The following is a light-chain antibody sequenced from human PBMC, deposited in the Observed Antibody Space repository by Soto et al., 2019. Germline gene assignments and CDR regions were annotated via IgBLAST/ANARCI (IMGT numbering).Light chain of an antibody. Sequence: QSVLTQPASVSGSPGQSITISCTGTSSDVGGYNYVSWYQQHPGKAPKVMIYEVSNRPSGVSNRFSGSKSGNTASLTISGLQAEDEADYYCSSYTISSTRVFGGGTKVTVL. V-gene: IGLV2-14*01. CDR3: SSYTISSTRV. CDR2: EVS. CDR1: SSDVGGYNY. J-gene: IGLJ3*02.